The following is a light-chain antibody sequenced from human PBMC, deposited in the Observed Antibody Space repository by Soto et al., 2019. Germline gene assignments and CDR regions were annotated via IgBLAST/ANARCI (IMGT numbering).Light chain of an antibody. CDR2: EVT. J-gene: IGLJ1*01. CDR3: SSYTTSRTLV. Sequence: QSALTQPASVSGSPGQSITISCTGTSSDIGGYNYVSWYQQHPDKAPKLMIFEVTKRPSGVSNRFSGSKSGNTASLTISGLQAEDEAGYYCSSYTTSRTLVFGTGTKLTVL. V-gene: IGLV2-14*01. CDR1: SSDIGGYNY.